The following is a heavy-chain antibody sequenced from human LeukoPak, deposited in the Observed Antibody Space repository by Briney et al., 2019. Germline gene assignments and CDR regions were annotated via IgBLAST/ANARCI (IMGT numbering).Heavy chain of an antibody. CDR1: GGSISSYY. CDR2: ISYSGST. CDR3: AKGYREQWLVQDAFDI. V-gene: IGHV4-59*08. D-gene: IGHD6-19*01. Sequence: SETLSLTCTVTGGSISSYYWSWIRQPPGKGLEWIGYISYSGSTNYNPSLKSRVTISVDTSKNQFSLKLSSVTAADTAVYYCAKGYREQWLVQDAFDIWGQGTMVTVSS. J-gene: IGHJ3*02.